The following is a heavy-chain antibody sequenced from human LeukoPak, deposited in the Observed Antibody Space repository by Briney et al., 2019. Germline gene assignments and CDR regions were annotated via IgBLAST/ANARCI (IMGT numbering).Heavy chain of an antibody. Sequence: GGSLRLSCTASKFTFSHYGMQWVRQAPGKGLEWVAVISYDGSNKYYADSVKGRFTISRDNSKNTLYLQMNSLRAEDTAVYYCAKDRAGGDLDYWGQGTLVTVSS. CDR3: AKDRAGGDLDY. D-gene: IGHD4-17*01. CDR1: KFTFSHYG. V-gene: IGHV3-30*18. CDR2: ISYDGSNK. J-gene: IGHJ4*02.